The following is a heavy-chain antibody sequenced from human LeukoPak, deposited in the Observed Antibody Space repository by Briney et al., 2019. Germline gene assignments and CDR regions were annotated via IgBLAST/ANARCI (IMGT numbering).Heavy chain of an antibody. CDR2: IKQDGSEK. V-gene: IGHV3-7*01. CDR1: GFTFSSYW. D-gene: IGHD2-2*01. Sequence: PGESLRLSCTASGFTFSSYWMNWVRQAPGKGLEWVANIKQDGSEKYYVDSVKGRFTISRDNTKNSLYLQMNNLRTDDTAVYYCATSRTFDYWGQGTLVTVSS. J-gene: IGHJ4*02. CDR3: ATSRTFDY.